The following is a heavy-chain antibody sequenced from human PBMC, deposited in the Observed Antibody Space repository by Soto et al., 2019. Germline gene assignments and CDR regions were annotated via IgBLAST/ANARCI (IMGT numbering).Heavy chain of an antibody. J-gene: IGHJ6*02. D-gene: IGHD5-12*01. CDR1: GGSISSGGYY. Sequence: QVQLQESGPGLVKPSQTLSLTCTVSGGSISSGGYYWSWISQHPGKGLEWIGYIYYSGSTYYNPSLKSRVTISVDTSKNQFSLKLSSVTAADTAVYYCAREVATMLRYYGMDVWGQGTTVTVSS. CDR2: IYYSGST. CDR3: AREVATMLRYYGMDV. V-gene: IGHV4-31*03.